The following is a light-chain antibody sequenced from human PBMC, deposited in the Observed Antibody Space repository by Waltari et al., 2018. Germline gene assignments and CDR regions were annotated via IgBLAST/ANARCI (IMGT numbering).Light chain of an antibody. CDR3: QQYNNWPPYT. CDR2: GSS. J-gene: IGKJ2*01. V-gene: IGKV3-15*01. CDR1: QSVSSN. Sequence: EIVMTQSRATLSVSTGERATLSRRHSQSVSSNLAWYQQKPGQAPRLLIYGSSTRATGIPARFSGSGSGTEFTLTISSLQSEDFAVYYCQQYNNWPPYTFGQGTKLEIK.